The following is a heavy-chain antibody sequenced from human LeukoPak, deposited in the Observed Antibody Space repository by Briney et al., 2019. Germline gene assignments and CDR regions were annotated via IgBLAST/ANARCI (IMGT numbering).Heavy chain of an antibody. CDR1: GGSISSYY. V-gene: IGHV4-59*01. Sequence: SETLSLTCTVSGGSISSYYWSWIRQPPGKGLEWIGYIYYSGSTNYNPSLKSRVTISVGTSKNQFSLKLSSVTAADTAVYYCARDAYDAFDIWGQGTMVTVSS. CDR2: IYYSGST. J-gene: IGHJ3*02. CDR3: ARDAYDAFDI.